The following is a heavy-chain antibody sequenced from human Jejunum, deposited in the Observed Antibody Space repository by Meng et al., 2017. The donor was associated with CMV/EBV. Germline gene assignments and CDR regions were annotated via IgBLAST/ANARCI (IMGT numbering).Heavy chain of an antibody. D-gene: IGHD3-3*01. V-gene: IGHV4-59*01. CDR1: GGSISSYY. Sequence: TVSGGSISSYYWSRVRQSPGKRLEWLGYIHYSESTKYNPSLESRVTMSLDRSRNQFSLRLSSVTAADTAVYFCVRGVSPTEWPLEKWGQGTLVTVSS. J-gene: IGHJ4*02. CDR2: IHYSEST. CDR3: VRGVSPTEWPLEK.